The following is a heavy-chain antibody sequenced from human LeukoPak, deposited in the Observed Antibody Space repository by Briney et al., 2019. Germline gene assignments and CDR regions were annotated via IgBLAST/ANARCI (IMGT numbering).Heavy chain of an antibody. D-gene: IGHD3-3*01. J-gene: IGHJ4*02. CDR1: GFTFSSYA. V-gene: IGHV3-74*01. CDR3: AKDHYWSIDY. CDR2: IKGDGIST. Sequence: QSGGSLRLSCAASGFTFSSYAMNWVRHAPGQGLVWVSRIKGDGISTNYADSVKGRFTISRDIAKNTLYLQMNSLRAEDTGVYYCAKDHYWSIDYWGRGTLVTVSS.